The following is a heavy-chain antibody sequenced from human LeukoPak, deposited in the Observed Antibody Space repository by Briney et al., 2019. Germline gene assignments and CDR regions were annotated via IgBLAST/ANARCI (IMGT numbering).Heavy chain of an antibody. V-gene: IGHV3-48*02. CDR3: ARDSANSFDS. Sequence: PGGSLRLSCAVSGFSVTNNYMSWVRQAPGKGLEWVSHISDSSSATYYAASVRGRFTVSRDNAKNSLYLQMNSLRDEDTAVYYCARDSANSFDSWGQGALVTVSS. CDR2: ISDSSSAT. CDR1: GFSVTNNY. J-gene: IGHJ4*02.